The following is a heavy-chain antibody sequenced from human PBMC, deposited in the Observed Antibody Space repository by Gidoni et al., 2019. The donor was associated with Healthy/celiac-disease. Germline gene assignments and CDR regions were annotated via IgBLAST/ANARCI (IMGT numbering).Heavy chain of an antibody. V-gene: IGHV3-30*02. CDR2: IRYDGSNK. CDR3: AIYRMVATPDAFDI. Sequence: QVQLVESGGGVVQPGGSLRLSCAASGFTFSSYGMHWFRQAPGKGLEWVALIRYDGSNKYYADSVKGRFTISRDNSKNTLYLQMNSLRAEDTAVYYCAIYRMVATPDAFDIWGQGTMVTVSS. CDR1: GFTFSSYG. D-gene: IGHD5-12*01. J-gene: IGHJ3*02.